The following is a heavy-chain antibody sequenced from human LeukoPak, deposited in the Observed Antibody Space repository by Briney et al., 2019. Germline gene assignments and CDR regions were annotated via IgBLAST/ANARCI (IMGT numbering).Heavy chain of an antibody. Sequence: QTGGSLRLSCAASGFTFSGSAMPWVRQASGKGLEWVGRIRSKANSYATAYAASVKGRFTISRDDSKNTAYLQMNSLKTEDTAVYYCTRLSYYYGSGSYSTRYRSPIDWGQGTLVTVSS. D-gene: IGHD3-10*01. CDR1: GFTFSGSA. J-gene: IGHJ4*02. CDR2: IRSKANSYAT. CDR3: TRLSYYYGSGSYSTRYRSPID. V-gene: IGHV3-73*01.